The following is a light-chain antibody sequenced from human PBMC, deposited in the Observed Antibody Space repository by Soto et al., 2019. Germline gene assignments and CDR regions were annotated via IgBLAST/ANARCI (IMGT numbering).Light chain of an antibody. J-gene: IGLJ1*01. V-gene: IGLV2-14*01. CDR2: EVS. Sequence: QSALTQPGSVSGSPGQSIAISCTGSSSDVGIYNYVSWYQQHPGKVPKLIIYEVSNRPSGVSNRFSGSKSGNTASLTISGLQAEDEADYYCSSYTTSSTRVFGTGTKLTVL. CDR3: SSYTTSSTRV. CDR1: SSDVGIYNY.